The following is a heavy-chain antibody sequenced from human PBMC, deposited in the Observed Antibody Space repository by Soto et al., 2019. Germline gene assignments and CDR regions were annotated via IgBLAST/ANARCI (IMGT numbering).Heavy chain of an antibody. CDR1: GFTFDDYT. V-gene: IGHV3-43*01. CDR3: AKGKSYGYGMDV. D-gene: IGHD5-18*01. J-gene: IGHJ6*02. CDR2: ISWDGGST. Sequence: GGSLRLSCAASGFTFDDYTMHWVRQAPGKGLEWVSLISWDGGSTYYADSVKGRFTISRDNSKNSLYLQMNSLRTEDTALYYCAKGKSYGYGMDVWGQGTTVTVSS.